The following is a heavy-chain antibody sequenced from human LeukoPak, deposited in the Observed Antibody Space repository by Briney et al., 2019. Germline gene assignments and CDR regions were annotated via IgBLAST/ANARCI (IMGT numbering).Heavy chain of an antibody. CDR2: IYSGGST. CDR1: EFSVGSNY. Sequence: GGSLRLSCAASEFSVGSNYMAWVRQAPGKGLEWVSLIYSGGSTYYADSVKGRFTISRDNSKNTLYLQMNSLRAEDTAVYYCAKNQRGQGEYYYYMDVWGKGTTVTVSS. V-gene: IGHV3-66*01. CDR3: AKNQRGQGEYYYYMDV. D-gene: IGHD5-24*01. J-gene: IGHJ6*03.